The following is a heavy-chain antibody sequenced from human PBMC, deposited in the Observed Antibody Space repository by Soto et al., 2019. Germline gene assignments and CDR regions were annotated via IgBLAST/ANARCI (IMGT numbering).Heavy chain of an antibody. V-gene: IGHV3-23*01. D-gene: IGHD2-21*02. CDR1: GFKFSNYA. J-gene: IGHJ4*02. CDR2: ISATGGGT. CDR3: AKDRRAGGNSDFYFGF. Sequence: GGSLRLSCAASGFKFSNYAMSWVRQAPGKGLEWVSLISATGGGTYYADSVKGRFTISRDNSHNTLYLQVHSLTAEDTAVYYCAKDRRAGGNSDFYFGFWGRGAQVTFSS.